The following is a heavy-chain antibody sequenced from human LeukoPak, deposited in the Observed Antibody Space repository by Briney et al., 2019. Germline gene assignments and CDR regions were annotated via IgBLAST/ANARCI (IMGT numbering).Heavy chain of an antibody. CDR3: AHRDTAMVRVDY. CDR2: ISSSNSYI. J-gene: IGHJ4*02. CDR1: GFTFSTYS. D-gene: IGHD5-18*01. Sequence: GGSLRLSCAASGFTFSTYSLNWVRQAPGKGLEWVSSISSSNSYIYYADSVKGRFTISRDNAKNSLYLQMSSLKPEDTAVYFCAHRDTAMVRVDYWGQGTLVTVSS. V-gene: IGHV3-21*03.